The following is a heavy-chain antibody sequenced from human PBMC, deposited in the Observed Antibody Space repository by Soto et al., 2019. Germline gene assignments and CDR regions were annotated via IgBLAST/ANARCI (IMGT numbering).Heavy chain of an antibody. CDR3: VRHRSSSGYYLDY. V-gene: IGHV4-39*01. Sequence: QLQLQESGPGLVKPSETLPLTCAVSGGSISSRSYYWGWIRQPPGKGLEWIGSIYYSGNTFHNPSLKSRLTITVDTSKNQFSLRLSSVTAADTAVFYCVRHRSSSGYYLDYWGQGTLVTVSS. D-gene: IGHD3-22*01. CDR2: IYYSGNT. J-gene: IGHJ4*02. CDR1: GGSISSRSYY.